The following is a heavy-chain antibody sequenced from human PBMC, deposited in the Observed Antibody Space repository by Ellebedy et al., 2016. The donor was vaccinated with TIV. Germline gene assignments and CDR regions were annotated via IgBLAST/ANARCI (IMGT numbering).Heavy chain of an antibody. CDR2: ISGSGGST. Sequence: GESLKISXAASGFTFSSYAMSWVRQAPGKGLEWVSAISGSGGSTYYADSVKGRFTISRDNSKNTLYLQMNSLRAEDTAVYYCASVGSCYQFDYWGQGTLVTVSS. J-gene: IGHJ4*02. V-gene: IGHV3-23*01. CDR3: ASVGSCYQFDY. CDR1: GFTFSSYA. D-gene: IGHD2-15*01.